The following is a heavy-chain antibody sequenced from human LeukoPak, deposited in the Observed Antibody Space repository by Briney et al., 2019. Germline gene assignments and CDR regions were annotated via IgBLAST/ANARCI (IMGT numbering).Heavy chain of an antibody. V-gene: IGHV7-4-1*02. CDR3: ARDPNHYYDSSGYYGDY. CDR2: INTNTGNP. CDR1: GYTFTNYA. Sequence: ASVKVSCKASGYTFTNYAMNWVRQAPGQGLEWMGWINTNTGNPTYAQGFTGRFVFSLDTSVSTAYLQISSLKAEDNAVYYCARDPNHYYDSSGYYGDYWGQGTLVTVSS. D-gene: IGHD3-22*01. J-gene: IGHJ4*02.